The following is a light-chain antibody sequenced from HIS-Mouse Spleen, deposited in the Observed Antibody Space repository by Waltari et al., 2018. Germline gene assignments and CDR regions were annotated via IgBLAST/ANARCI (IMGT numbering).Light chain of an antibody. CDR3: CSYAGSYTLV. CDR1: SSDVGGYNY. CDR2: EVS. V-gene: IGLV2-11*01. J-gene: IGLJ2*01. Sequence: QSALTQPRSVSGSPGQSVTIPCTGTSSDVGGYNYVSWYQQHPGKAPKLMIYEVSKRPSGVPDRFSGSKSGNTASLTISGLQAEDEADYYCCSYAGSYTLVFGGGTKLTVL.